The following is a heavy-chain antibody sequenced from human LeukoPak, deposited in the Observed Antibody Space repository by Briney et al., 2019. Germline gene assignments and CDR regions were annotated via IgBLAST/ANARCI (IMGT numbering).Heavy chain of an antibody. CDR2: ISGSGGST. D-gene: IGHD2/OR15-2a*01. V-gene: IGHV3-23*01. Sequence: HAGGSLRLSCAASGFSFGTYGMSWVRQAPGKGLEWVSAISGSGGSTNYADSVKGRFTISRDNSKNTLYLQMNSLRAEDTAVYYCAKVGSSILRYYYYMDVWGKGTTVTISS. CDR3: AKVGSSILRYYYYMDV. CDR1: GFSFGTYG. J-gene: IGHJ6*03.